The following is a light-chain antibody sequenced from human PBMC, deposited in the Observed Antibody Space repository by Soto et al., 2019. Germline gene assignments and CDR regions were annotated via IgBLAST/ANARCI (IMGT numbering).Light chain of an antibody. V-gene: IGKV4-1*01. Sequence: DIVMTQSPDSLAVSLGERATFNCKSSQSVLYSPNNKNYLAWYQQKPGQPPKLLIYWASTRESGVPDRFSGSGSGTDFTLTSSSLQAEHVAVYYCQQYYSTPWTFGQGTKVEI. CDR3: QQYYSTPWT. CDR2: WAS. J-gene: IGKJ1*01. CDR1: QSVLYSPNNKNY.